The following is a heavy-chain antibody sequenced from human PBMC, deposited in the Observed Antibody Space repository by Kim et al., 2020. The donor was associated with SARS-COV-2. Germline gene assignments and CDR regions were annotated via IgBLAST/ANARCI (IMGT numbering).Heavy chain of an antibody. V-gene: IGHV1-69*13. CDR1: GGTFSSYA. CDR3: ARYRASSSWYHYFDY. Sequence: SVKVSCKASGGTFSSYAISWVRQAPGQGLEWMGGIIPIFGTANYAQKFQGRVTITADESTSTAYMELSSLRSEDTAVYYCARYRASSSWYHYFDYWGQGTLVTVSS. CDR2: IIPIFGTA. J-gene: IGHJ4*02. D-gene: IGHD6-13*01.